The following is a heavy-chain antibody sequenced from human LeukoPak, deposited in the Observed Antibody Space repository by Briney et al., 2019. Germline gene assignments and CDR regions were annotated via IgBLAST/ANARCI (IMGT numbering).Heavy chain of an antibody. J-gene: IGHJ4*02. CDR3: ARAGASRRYYFDY. CDR1: GFTFSNNW. D-gene: IGHD1-26*01. Sequence: GGSLRLSCAASGFTFSNNWMTWVRQAPGKGLEWVANIKQDGSEEYYVDSVKGRFTISRDNAKNSLYLQMNSLRAEDTAVYFCARAGASRRYYFDYWGQGTLVTVSS. CDR2: IKQDGSEE. V-gene: IGHV3-7*01.